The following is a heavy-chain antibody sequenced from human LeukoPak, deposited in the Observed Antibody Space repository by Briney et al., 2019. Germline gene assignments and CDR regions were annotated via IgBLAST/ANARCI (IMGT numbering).Heavy chain of an antibody. J-gene: IGHJ5*02. V-gene: IGHV4-59*01. D-gene: IGHD2-2*02. CDR1: GGSISSYY. Sequence: PSETLSLTCTVSGGSISSYYWSWIRQPPGKGLEWIGYIYYSGSTNYNPSLKSRVTISVDTSKNQFSLKLSSVTAADTAVYYCARRVAPAAIWFDPWGQGTLVTVSS. CDR3: ARRVAPAAIWFDP. CDR2: IYYSGST.